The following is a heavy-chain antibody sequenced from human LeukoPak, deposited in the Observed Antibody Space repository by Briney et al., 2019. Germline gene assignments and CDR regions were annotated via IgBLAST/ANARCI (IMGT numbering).Heavy chain of an antibody. Sequence: GASVKVSCKASGYTFTSYDINWVRQATGQGLEWMGWMNPNSGNTGYAQKFQGRVTMTRNTSISTAYMELSSLRSEDTAVYYCARGQWELTVYYGMDVWGQGTTVTVSS. D-gene: IGHD1-26*01. CDR2: MNPNSGNT. CDR3: ARGQWELTVYYGMDV. V-gene: IGHV1-8*01. CDR1: GYTFTSYD. J-gene: IGHJ6*02.